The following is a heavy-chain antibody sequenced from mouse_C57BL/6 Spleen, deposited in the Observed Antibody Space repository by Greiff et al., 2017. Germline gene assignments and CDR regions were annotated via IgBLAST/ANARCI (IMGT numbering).Heavy chain of an antibody. V-gene: IGHV1-9*01. J-gene: IGHJ4*01. Sequence: QVQLQQSGAELMKPGASVKLSCKATGYTFTGYWIEWVKQRPGHGLEWIGEIFPGSGSTNYNEKFKGKATFTADPSSNTAYMQLSSLTSEDSASYSCARAGGNYDYAMDNRGQGTSVTVSS. CDR3: ARAGGNYDYAMDN. CDR2: IFPGSGST. D-gene: IGHD2-1*01. CDR1: GYTFTGYW.